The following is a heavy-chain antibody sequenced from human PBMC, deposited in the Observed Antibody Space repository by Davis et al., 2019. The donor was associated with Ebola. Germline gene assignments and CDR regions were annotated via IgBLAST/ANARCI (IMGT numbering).Heavy chain of an antibody. CDR2: IRSKANSYAS. Sequence: GESLKISCAASGFTFSGSAMHWVRQASGKGLEWVGRIRSKANSYASAYAASVKGRFTISRDDSKNTAYLQMNSLKTEDTAVYYCARAYSSSWYRGFDYWGQGTLVTVSS. CDR3: ARAYSSSWYRGFDY. CDR1: GFTFSGSA. J-gene: IGHJ4*02. V-gene: IGHV3-73*01. D-gene: IGHD6-13*01.